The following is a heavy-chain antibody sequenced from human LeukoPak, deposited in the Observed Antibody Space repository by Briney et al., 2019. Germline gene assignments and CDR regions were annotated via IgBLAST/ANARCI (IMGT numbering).Heavy chain of an antibody. CDR3: ACPYRSRFDY. CDR2: ISGSSGII. CDR1: GFTFNTYT. D-gene: IGHD6-13*01. Sequence: PSGGSLRLSCAASGFTFNTYTMNWVRQAPGKGLEWVSYISGSSGIIDYADSVRGRFTISRDNAKNSLYLQMNSLRAEDTAVYYCACPYRSRFDYWGRGTLVTVSS. V-gene: IGHV3-48*01. J-gene: IGHJ4*02.